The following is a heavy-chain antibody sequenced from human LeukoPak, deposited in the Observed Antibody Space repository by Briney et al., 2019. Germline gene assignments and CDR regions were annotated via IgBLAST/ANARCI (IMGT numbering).Heavy chain of an antibody. CDR1: GFTFSNYY. J-gene: IGHJ4*02. CDR2: ISGSSGST. D-gene: IGHD6-19*01. V-gene: IGHV3-11*05. Sequence: GGSLRLSCAASGFTFSNYYMSWIRQAPGKGLEWVSYISGSSGSTNYADSVMGRFTISRDNGKNSPYLQMNSLRAEDTAVYYCARARAVAGTGAPIDYWGQGTLVTVSS. CDR3: ARARAVAGTGAPIDY.